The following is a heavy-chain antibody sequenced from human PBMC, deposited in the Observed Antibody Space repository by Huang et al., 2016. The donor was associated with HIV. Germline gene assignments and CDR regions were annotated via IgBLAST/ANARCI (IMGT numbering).Heavy chain of an antibody. CDR3: AHTEALVRGILDAFDV. Sequence: QITLKESGPTLVKPTQTLTLTCTFSGFSLSSSGAGVGWIRQPPGKALEWVALIYWDEDKRFSPSLKSRLTITKDTSKKQVVLTMTNMDPVDTATYYCAHTEALVRGILDAFDVWGPGTMVTVSS. CDR1: GFSLSSSGAG. J-gene: IGHJ3*01. V-gene: IGHV2-5*02. D-gene: IGHD3-10*01. CDR2: IYWDEDK.